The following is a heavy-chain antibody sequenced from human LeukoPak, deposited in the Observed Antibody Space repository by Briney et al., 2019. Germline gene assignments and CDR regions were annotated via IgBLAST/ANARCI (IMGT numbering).Heavy chain of an antibody. J-gene: IGHJ4*02. CDR1: GGSISSYY. V-gene: IGHV4-59*01. CDR2: VHYTGNT. CDR3: ARESRREGYKFDY. Sequence: SETLSLTCTASGGSISSYYWSWIRQPPGKGLEWIGYVHYTGNTNYNPSLKSRLTISVDTSKNQFSLKLSSVTAADTALYYCARESRREGYKFDYWGQGTLVTVSS. D-gene: IGHD5-24*01.